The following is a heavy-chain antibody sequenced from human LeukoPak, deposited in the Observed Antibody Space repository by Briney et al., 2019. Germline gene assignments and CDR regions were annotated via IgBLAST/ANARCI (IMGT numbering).Heavy chain of an antibody. CDR1: GGSISSGDYY. CDR3: AREELEPNWFDP. CDR2: IYYSGTT. D-gene: IGHD1-1*01. V-gene: IGHV4-30-4*08. Sequence: NPSETLSLTCTVSGGSISSGDYYWSWIRQPPGKGLEWIGYIYYSGTTYYNPSLKSRVTISVDTSKNQFSLKLSSVTAADTAVYYCAREELEPNWFDPWGQGTLVTVSS. J-gene: IGHJ5*02.